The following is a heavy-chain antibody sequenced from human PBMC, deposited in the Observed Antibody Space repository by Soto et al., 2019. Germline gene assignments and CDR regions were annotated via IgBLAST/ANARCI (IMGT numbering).Heavy chain of an antibody. CDR2: IYYSGST. J-gene: IGHJ6*02. CDR3: AMNKYYDFWSGYAFYYYYYGMDV. V-gene: IGHV4-59*01. Sequence: PSETLSLTCTVSGGSISSYYWSWIRQPPGKGLEWIGYIYYSGSTDYNPSLKSRVTISVDTSKNQFSLKLSSVTAADTAVYYCAMNKYYDFWSGYAFYYYYYGMDVWGQGTTVTVSS. CDR1: GGSISSYY. D-gene: IGHD3-3*01.